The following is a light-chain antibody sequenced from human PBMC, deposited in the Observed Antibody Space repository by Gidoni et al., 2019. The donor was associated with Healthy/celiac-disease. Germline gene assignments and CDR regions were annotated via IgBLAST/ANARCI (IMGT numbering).Light chain of an antibody. CDR3: QQYDNVPRT. CDR1: QDISNY. J-gene: IGKJ4*01. V-gene: IGKV1-33*01. CDR2: DAS. Sequence: DIQMTQSPSSLSASVADRVTLTCQASQDISNYLNWYQQKAGKAPKLLIYDASNLETGVPSRFSGSGSGTDFTFTISSLQPEDIATYYCQQYDNVPRTFGGGTKVEIK.